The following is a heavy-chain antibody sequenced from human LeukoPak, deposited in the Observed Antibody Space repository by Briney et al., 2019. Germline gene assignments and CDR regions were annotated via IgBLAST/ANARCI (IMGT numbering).Heavy chain of an antibody. V-gene: IGHV3-30*02. CDR3: AKGVVPAARVDY. CDR1: GFTFSSYG. CDR2: IRYDGSNK. Sequence: GGSLRLSCAASGFTFSSYGMHWVRQAPGKGLEWVAFIRYDGSNKYYADSVKGRFTISRDNSKNTLYLQMNSLRAEDTAVYYCAKGVVPAARVDYWGQGTLVTVSS. J-gene: IGHJ4*02. D-gene: IGHD2-2*01.